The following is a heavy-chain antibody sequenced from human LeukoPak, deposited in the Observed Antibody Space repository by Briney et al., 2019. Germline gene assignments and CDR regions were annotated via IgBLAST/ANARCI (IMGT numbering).Heavy chain of an antibody. J-gene: IGHJ6*02. V-gene: IGHV4-59*08. D-gene: IGHD1-26*01. CDR1: GGSISNYY. Sequence: PSETLSLTCTVSGGSISNYYWSWIRQPPGKGLEWIGYIYYSGSTNYNPSLKSRVTISVDTSKNQFSLKLSSVTAADTAVYYCARHPGVGATGYYGMDVWGQGTTVTVSS. CDR2: IYYSGST. CDR3: ARHPGVGATGYYGMDV.